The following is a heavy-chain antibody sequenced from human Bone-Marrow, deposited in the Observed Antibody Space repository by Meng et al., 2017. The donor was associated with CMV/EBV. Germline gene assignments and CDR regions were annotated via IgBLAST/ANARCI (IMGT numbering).Heavy chain of an antibody. J-gene: IGHJ4*02. CDR3: ARVRRDYDFWSGFPPDY. CDR1: GFTFSSYG. Sequence: GESLKISCAASGFTFSSYGMHWVRQAPGKGLEWVAVISYDGSNKYYADSVKGRFTISRDNSKNTLYLQMNSLRAEDTAVYYCARVRRDYDFWSGFPPDYWGQGTLVTVSS. CDR2: ISYDGSNK. D-gene: IGHD3-3*01. V-gene: IGHV3-30*19.